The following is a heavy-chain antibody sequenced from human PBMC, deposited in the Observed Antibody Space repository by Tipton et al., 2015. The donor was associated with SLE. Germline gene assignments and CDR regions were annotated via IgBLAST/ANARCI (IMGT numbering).Heavy chain of an antibody. J-gene: IGHJ6*03. CDR1: GGSVSGKY. Sequence: GLVKPSETLSLTCAVYGGSVSGKYWDWIRQPPGKGLEWIGGINHSGSPNYNPSLKSRVTISVDTSKNQFSLKLSSVTAADTAVYYCAKEGGEPVDSYYYYMDVWGKGTTVTVSS. CDR3: AKEGGEPVDSYYYYMDV. D-gene: IGHD3-16*01. V-gene: IGHV4-34*01. CDR2: INHSGSP.